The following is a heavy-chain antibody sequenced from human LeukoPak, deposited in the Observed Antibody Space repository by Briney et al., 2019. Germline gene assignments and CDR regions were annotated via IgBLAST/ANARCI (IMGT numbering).Heavy chain of an antibody. CDR2: IDHDGSNK. J-gene: IGHJ4*02. CDR1: GFTFSNYG. D-gene: IGHD5-18*01. Sequence: PGGSLRLSCAASGFTFSNYGMHWVRQAPGKGLEWVAFIDHDGSNKYYADSVKGRFTISRDNAKNSLYLQMNSLRAEDTAVYYCARDSDSYALDYWGQGTLVTVSS. CDR3: ARDSDSYALDY. V-gene: IGHV3-30*02.